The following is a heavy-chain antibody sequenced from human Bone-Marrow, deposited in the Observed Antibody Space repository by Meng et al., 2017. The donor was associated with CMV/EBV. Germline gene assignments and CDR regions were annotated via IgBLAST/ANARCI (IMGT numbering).Heavy chain of an antibody. CDR3: ARDLIGGSRGVLDD. CDR2: IYYSGST. Sequence: SETLSLTFTVSGGSISSGGYYWSWIRQHPGKGLEWIGYIYYSGSTYYNPSLKSRVTISVDTSKNQFSLKLSSVTAADTAVYYCARDLIGGSRGVLDDWGQGTLVTVSS. V-gene: IGHV4-31*03. J-gene: IGHJ4*02. CDR1: GGSISSGGYY. D-gene: IGHD2-15*01.